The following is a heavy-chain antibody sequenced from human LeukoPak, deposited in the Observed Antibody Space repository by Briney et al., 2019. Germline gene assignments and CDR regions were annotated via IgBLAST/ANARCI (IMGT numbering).Heavy chain of an antibody. Sequence: GESLKISGKSSGYSFSSHWIAWVRQMSGKGLEGMGIIYPGDSDTRYSPSFQGQVTISADKSISTAYLHWSSLEASDTAIYYCAMGGSTWYIFFDYWGQGTLVTVSS. CDR2: IYPGDSDT. CDR3: AMGGSTWYIFFDY. D-gene: IGHD6-13*01. J-gene: IGHJ4*02. V-gene: IGHV5-51*01. CDR1: GYSFSSHW.